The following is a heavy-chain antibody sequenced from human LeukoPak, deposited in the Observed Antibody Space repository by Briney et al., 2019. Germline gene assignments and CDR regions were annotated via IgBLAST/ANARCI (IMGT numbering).Heavy chain of an antibody. CDR1: GYTFTSYD. J-gene: IGHJ4*02. V-gene: IGHV1-8*01. CDR3: ATDIGYCSSTSCQTFDY. CDR2: MNPNSGNT. Sequence: GASVKVSCKASGYTFTSYDINWVRQATGQGLEWMGWMNPNSGNTGYAQKFQGRVTMTRNTSISTAYMELSSLRSEDTAVYYCATDIGYCSSTSCQTFDYWGQGTLVTVSS. D-gene: IGHD2-2*01.